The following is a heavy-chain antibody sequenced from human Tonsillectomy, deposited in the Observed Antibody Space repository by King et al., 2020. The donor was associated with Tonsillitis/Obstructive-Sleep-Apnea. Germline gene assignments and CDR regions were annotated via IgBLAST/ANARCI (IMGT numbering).Heavy chain of an antibody. D-gene: IGHD3-10*01. J-gene: IGHJ4*02. V-gene: IGHV1-46*01. CDR1: GYTFTKYY. CDR3: ARDGDRMIRGVTRDY. Sequence: VQLVESGAEVKKPGASVKVSCKTTGYTFTKYYIHWVRQAPGQGLEWMGIINPSSTVTTYAQKFQGRVTMTRDTSTSTVYMELSSLRSEDTAVYYCARDGDRMIRGVTRDYWGQGTLVTVSS. CDR2: INPSSTVT.